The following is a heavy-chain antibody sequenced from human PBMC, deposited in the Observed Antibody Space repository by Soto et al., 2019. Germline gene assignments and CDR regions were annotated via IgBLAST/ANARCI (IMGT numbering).Heavy chain of an antibody. CDR2: FDPEDGET. Sequence: ASVKVSCKVSGYTLTELSMHWVRQAPGKGPEWMGGFDPEDGETIYAQKFQGRVTMTEDTSTDTAYMELSSLRSEDTAVYYCATVSPGIAAAGTVLFGMDVWGQGTTVTVSS. D-gene: IGHD6-13*01. CDR3: ATVSPGIAAAGTVLFGMDV. CDR1: GYTLTELS. V-gene: IGHV1-24*01. J-gene: IGHJ6*02.